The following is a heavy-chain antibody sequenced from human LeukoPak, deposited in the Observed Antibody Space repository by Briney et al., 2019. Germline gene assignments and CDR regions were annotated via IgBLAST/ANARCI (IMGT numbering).Heavy chain of an antibody. CDR3: ARRSGSYFDY. CDR2: IHPGDSDT. CDR1: GYSFTSYW. J-gene: IGHJ4*02. D-gene: IGHD1-26*01. V-gene: IGHV5-51*01. Sequence: AESMDISCKGSGYSFTSYWIGWVLQMPGKGLEWMGIIHPGDSDTRYSPSFQGQVTISADKSISTAYLQWNSLKASDTAMYYCARRSGSYFDYWGQGTLASVSS.